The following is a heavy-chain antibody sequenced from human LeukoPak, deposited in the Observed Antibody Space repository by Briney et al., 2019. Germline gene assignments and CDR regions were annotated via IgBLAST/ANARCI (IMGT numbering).Heavy chain of an antibody. CDR3: AREVVVVAAPHDAFDI. J-gene: IGHJ3*02. D-gene: IGHD2-15*01. CDR2: IRYDGSNK. V-gene: IGHV3-30*02. CDR1: GFTFSSYG. Sequence: GGSLRLSCAASGFTFSSYGMHWVRQAPGKGLEWVAFIRYDGSNKYYADSVRGRFTISRDNAKNTLYLQMNSLRAEDTAVYYCAREVVVVAAPHDAFDIWGQGTMVTVSS.